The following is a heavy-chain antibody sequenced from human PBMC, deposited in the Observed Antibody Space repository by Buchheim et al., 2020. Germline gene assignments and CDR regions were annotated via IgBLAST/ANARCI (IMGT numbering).Heavy chain of an antibody. CDR1: GFTFSRNW. J-gene: IGHJ4*02. D-gene: IGHD3-10*01. CDR2: IDADGTRT. V-gene: IGHV3-74*01. CDR3: TTGTGGSGSPLGAF. Sequence: EVQLVESGGGLVQPGGSLRLPCEVSGFTFSRNWMHWVRQAPGKGLVWVSRIDADGTRTTYADSVRGRFIISRDNAKTTVYLQMNRLRAEDTAVYYCTTGTGGSGSPLGAFWGQGTL.